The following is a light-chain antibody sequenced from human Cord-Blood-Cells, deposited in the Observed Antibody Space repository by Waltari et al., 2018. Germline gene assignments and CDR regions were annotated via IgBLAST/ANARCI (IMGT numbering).Light chain of an antibody. V-gene: IGKV1-13*02. CDR3: QQFNSYPQT. CDR1: QGISSA. CDR2: DAS. Sequence: AIQLPQSPSSLSASVGDRVTLTCRASQGISSALAWYQQKPGKAPKLLIYDASSLESGVPSRFSGSGSGTDFTLTISSLQPEDFATYYCQQFNSYPQTFGQGTKLEIK. J-gene: IGKJ2*01.